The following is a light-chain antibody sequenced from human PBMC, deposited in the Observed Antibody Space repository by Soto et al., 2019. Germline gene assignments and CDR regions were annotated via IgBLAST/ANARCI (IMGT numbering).Light chain of an antibody. CDR2: KAS. V-gene: IGKV1-5*03. J-gene: IGKJ1*01. CDR3: QHYNSYSEA. CDR1: QTISSW. Sequence: DIQMTQSPSTLSGSVGDRVTITCRASQTISSWLAWYKQKPGKDPKLLIYKASTLKSGVPSRFSGSGSGTEFTLTISSLQPDDVATYYCQHYNSYSEAFGQGTKVELK.